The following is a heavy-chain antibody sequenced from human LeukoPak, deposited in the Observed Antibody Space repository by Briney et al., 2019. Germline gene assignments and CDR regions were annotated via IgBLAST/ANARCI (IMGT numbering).Heavy chain of an antibody. D-gene: IGHD3-9*01. CDR1: GFTFSSYG. J-gene: IGHJ6*02. CDR2: ISYDGSNK. Sequence: GGSLRLSCAASGFTFSSYGMHWVRQAPGKGLEWVAVISYDGSNKYYADSVKGRFTISRDNSKNTLYLQMNSLRAEDTAVYYCAKDLTGGYYYYGMDVWGQGTTATVSS. CDR3: AKDLTGGYYYYGMDV. V-gene: IGHV3-30*18.